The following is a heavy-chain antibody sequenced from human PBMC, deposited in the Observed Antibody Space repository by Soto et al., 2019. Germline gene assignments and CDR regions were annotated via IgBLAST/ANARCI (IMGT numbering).Heavy chain of an antibody. CDR1: GGSISSGDYY. CDR3: ARIPVATDMIDGSDP. Sequence: ERRSFTCTGSGGSISSGDYYWRWIRQPPRQGLEWICHIYYSWNTNYNPSLKSPATISVYTSTNKSSLTVRSLTAAHTALYYCARIPVATDMIDGSDPWGQGTRLTV. J-gene: IGHJ5*02. D-gene: IGHD5-12*01. CDR2: IYYSWNT. V-gene: IGHV4-61*08.